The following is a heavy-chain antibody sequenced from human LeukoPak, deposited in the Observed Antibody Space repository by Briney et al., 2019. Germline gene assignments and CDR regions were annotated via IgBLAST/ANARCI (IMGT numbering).Heavy chain of an antibody. CDR2: IYTSGST. D-gene: IGHD2-2*02. Sequence: SETLSLTCTVSGGSISSYYWSWIRQAAGKGLEWIGRIYTSGSTNYNPSLKSRVTMSVDTSKNQFSLKLSSVTAADTAVYYCARDIGYCSSTSCYIWGQGTLVTVSS. V-gene: IGHV4-4*07. CDR3: ARDIGYCSSTSCYI. CDR1: GGSISSYY. J-gene: IGHJ4*02.